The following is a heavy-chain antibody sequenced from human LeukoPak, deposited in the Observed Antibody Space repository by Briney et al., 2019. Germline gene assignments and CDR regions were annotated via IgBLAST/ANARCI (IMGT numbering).Heavy chain of an antibody. CDR3: ARGSRGMDV. CDR1: GFTFSNSW. CDR2: IKRDGSEK. V-gene: IGHV3-7*01. J-gene: IGHJ6*02. Sequence: GGSLRLSCAASGFTFSNSWMSWVRQAPGKGLECVASIKRDGSEKFYVDSVKGRFTISRDNAKNSLFLQMNSLRAEDTAVYYCARGSRGMDVWGQGTTVTVSS.